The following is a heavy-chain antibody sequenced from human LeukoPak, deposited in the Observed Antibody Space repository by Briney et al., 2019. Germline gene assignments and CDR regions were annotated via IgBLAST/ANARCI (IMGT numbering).Heavy chain of an antibody. Sequence: PGGSLRLSCAASGFTFSSYGMHWVRQAPGKGLEWVAFIRYDGSNKYYADSVKGRFTISRDNSKNTLYLQMNSLRAEDTAVYYCALLAVAGKLPFDYWGQGTLVTVSS. CDR3: ALLAVAGKLPFDY. CDR1: GFTFSSYG. CDR2: IRYDGSNK. J-gene: IGHJ4*02. D-gene: IGHD6-19*01. V-gene: IGHV3-30*02.